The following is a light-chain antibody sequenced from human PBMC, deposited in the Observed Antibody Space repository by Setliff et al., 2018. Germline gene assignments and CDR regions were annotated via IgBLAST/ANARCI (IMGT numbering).Light chain of an antibody. Sequence: QSALTQPASVSGSPGQSITISCAGTSSDVGAYSHVSWYQQYPGKAPKLMISEVSNRPSGVSYRFSGSKSGNTASLTISGLQAEDEADYYCGSCTSTSPCAFGTGTKVTVL. CDR3: GSCTSTSPCA. CDR1: SSDVGAYSH. CDR2: EVS. V-gene: IGLV2-14*01. J-gene: IGLJ1*01.